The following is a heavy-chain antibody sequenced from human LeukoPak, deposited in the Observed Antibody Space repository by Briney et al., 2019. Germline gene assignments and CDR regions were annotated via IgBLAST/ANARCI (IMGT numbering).Heavy chain of an antibody. CDR1: GFTFSSYG. CDR2: ISYDGSNK. D-gene: IGHD6-19*01. J-gene: IGHJ6*02. V-gene: IGHV3-30*18. Sequence: GGSLRLSCAASGFTFSSYGMNWVRQAPGKGLEWVAVISYDGSNKYYADSVKGRFTISRDNSKNTLYLQMNGLRAEDTAVYYCAKEGGKQWLVYYYYGMDVWGQGTTVTVSS. CDR3: AKEGGKQWLVYYYYGMDV.